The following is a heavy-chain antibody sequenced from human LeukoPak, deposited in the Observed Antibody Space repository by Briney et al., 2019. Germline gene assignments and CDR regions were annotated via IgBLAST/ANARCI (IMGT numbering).Heavy chain of an antibody. D-gene: IGHD3-10*01. CDR3: AGGSGSYLNPYYMDV. J-gene: IGHJ6*03. Sequence: PSETLSLTCAVYGGSFSGYYWSWIRQPPGKGLEWIGEINHSGSTNYNPSLKSRVTISVDTSKNQFSLKLSSVTAADTAVYYCAGGSGSYLNPYYMDVWGKGTTVTISS. CDR2: INHSGST. V-gene: IGHV4-34*01. CDR1: GGSFSGYY.